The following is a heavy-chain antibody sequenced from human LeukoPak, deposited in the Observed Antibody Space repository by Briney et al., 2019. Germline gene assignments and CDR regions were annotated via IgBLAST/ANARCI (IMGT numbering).Heavy chain of an antibody. V-gene: IGHV4-34*01. CDR3: ARGPGAAAAIPGRRSGLDP. J-gene: IGHJ5*02. Sequence: SETLSLTCAVYGGSFSGYYWSWIGHPPGKGLEWIEEINHSGSTNYNPSLKSRVTISVDTSKNQFSLKLSSVTAADTAVYYCARGPGAAAAIPGRRSGLDPWGQGTLVTVSS. CDR1: GGSFSGYY. D-gene: IGHD2-2*02. CDR2: INHSGST.